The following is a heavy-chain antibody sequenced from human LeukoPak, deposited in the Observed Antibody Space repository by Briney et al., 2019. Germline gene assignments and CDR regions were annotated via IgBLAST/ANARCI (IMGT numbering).Heavy chain of an antibody. Sequence: SETLSLTCTVSGGSISSYYWSWIRQPAGKGLEWIGRIYTSGSTNYNPSLKSRVTMSVDTSKNQFSLKLSSVTAADTAVYYCAREARWLQLTGYYYYYYMDVWGKGTTVTVSS. J-gene: IGHJ6*03. CDR3: AREARWLQLTGYYYYYYMDV. D-gene: IGHD5-24*01. CDR2: IYTSGST. V-gene: IGHV4-4*07. CDR1: GGSISSYY.